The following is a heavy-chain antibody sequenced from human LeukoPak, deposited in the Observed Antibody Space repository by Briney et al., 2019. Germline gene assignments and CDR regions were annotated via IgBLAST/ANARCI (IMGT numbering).Heavy chain of an antibody. CDR2: IIPIFGTA. D-gene: IGHD5-18*01. Sequence: SVKVSCKASGGTFSSYAISGVRQAPGQGLEWMGRIIPIFGTANYAQKFQGRVTITTDESTSTAYMELSSLRSEDTAVYYCARGLRYSYGPTGKHDAFDIWGQGTMVTVSS. V-gene: IGHV1-69*05. CDR1: GGTFSSYA. J-gene: IGHJ3*02. CDR3: ARGLRYSYGPTGKHDAFDI.